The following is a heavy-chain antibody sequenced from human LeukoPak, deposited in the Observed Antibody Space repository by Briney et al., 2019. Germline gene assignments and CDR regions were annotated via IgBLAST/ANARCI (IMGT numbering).Heavy chain of an antibody. Sequence: SETLSLTCTVSGGSISYYYWSWIRQPPGKGLQWIGYISYSGSTNYNPFLKSRVTISADTSKNQFSLKLSSVTAADTAVYYCARGVTTQYNWFDPWGQGTLVTFSS. J-gene: IGHJ5*02. V-gene: IGHV4-59*01. CDR3: ARGVTTQYNWFDP. D-gene: IGHD1-14*01. CDR1: GGSISYYY. CDR2: ISYSGST.